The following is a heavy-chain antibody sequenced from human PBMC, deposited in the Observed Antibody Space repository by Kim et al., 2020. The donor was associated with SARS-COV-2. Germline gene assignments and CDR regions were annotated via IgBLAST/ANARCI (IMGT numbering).Heavy chain of an antibody. CDR3: ARDGRSVDYYFDY. V-gene: IGHV1-3*01. CDR2: IDVANTNT. Sequence: ASVKVSCKASGYTFTSYCLHWVRQAPGQSLEWMGWIDVANTNTHYSENFQGRGTISRDTSATTVYIELSSLRSEDTAVYYCARDGRSVDYYFDYWGQGTLVTVSS. CDR1: GYTFTSYC. J-gene: IGHJ4*02.